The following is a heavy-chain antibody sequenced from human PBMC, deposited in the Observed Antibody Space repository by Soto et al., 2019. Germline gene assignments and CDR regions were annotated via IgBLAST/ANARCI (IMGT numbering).Heavy chain of an antibody. CDR2: INHSGST. Sequence: QVQLQQWGAGLLKPSETLSLTCAVYGGSFSGYYWSWIRQPPGKGLEWIGEINHSGSTNYNPSLNSRVTISVDTSKNQFSLKLSSVTAADTAVYYCARVGRTPRFDYWGQGTLVTVSS. CDR3: ARVGRTPRFDY. D-gene: IGHD2-15*01. V-gene: IGHV4-34*01. J-gene: IGHJ4*02. CDR1: GGSFSGYY.